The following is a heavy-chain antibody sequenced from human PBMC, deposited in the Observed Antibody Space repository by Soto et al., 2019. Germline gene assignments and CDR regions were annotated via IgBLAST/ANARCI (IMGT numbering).Heavy chain of an antibody. CDR2: ISWNSDIR. J-gene: IGHJ6*02. D-gene: IGHD3-3*01. V-gene: IGHV3-9*01. Sequence: ESGGGLVQPGRSLRLSCAASGFTFEDSVMHWVRQAPGKGLEWVSGISWNSDIRAYADSVKGRFTISRDNAKDSVYLQMSSLRAEDTALYYCAKDMAHYDFWGNNELALDVWGQGTTVIVSS. CDR1: GFTFEDSV. CDR3: AKDMAHYDFWGNNELALDV.